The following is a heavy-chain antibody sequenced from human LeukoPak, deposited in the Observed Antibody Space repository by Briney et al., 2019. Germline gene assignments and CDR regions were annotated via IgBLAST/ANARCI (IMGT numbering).Heavy chain of an antibody. J-gene: IGHJ6*03. CDR2: IYTSGST. D-gene: IGHD4-17*01. CDR1: GGSISSGSYY. Sequence: SQTLSLTCTVSGGSISSGSYYWSWIRQPAGKGLEWIGRIYTSGSTNYNPSLKSRVTMSVDTSKNQFSLKLSSVTAADTAVYYCAREHTGDYRGVYYYYMDVWGKGTTVTVSS. CDR3: AREHTGDYRGVYYYYMDV. V-gene: IGHV4-61*02.